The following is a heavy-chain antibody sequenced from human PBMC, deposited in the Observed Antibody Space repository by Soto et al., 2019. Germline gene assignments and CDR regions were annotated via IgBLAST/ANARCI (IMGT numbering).Heavy chain of an antibody. CDR2: ISSSSSTI. Sequence: GGSLRLSCAASGFTFSSYSMNWVRQAPGKGLEWVSYISSSSSTIYYADSVKGRFTISRDNAKNSLYLQMNSLRAEDTAVYYCARGYPYSSSWYGLLYMDVWGKGTTVTVSS. J-gene: IGHJ6*03. V-gene: IGHV3-48*01. D-gene: IGHD6-13*01. CDR1: GFTFSSYS. CDR3: ARGYPYSSSWYGLLYMDV.